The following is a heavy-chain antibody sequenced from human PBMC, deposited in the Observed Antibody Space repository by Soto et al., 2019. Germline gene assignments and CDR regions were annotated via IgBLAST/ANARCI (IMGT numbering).Heavy chain of an antibody. CDR2: IYHTGTT. D-gene: IGHD6-25*01. Sequence: SETLSLTCTVSSGSFRSYYWNWIRQPPGKGLEWIGYIYHTGTTNYNPSLKSRVTMSVDTSKNQFSLRLTSVTATDTAVYYCATNSQSAGIGSGLNYYFYYMDVWGKGPTVTVSS. CDR3: ATNSQSAGIGSGLNYYFYYMDV. CDR1: SGSFRSYY. J-gene: IGHJ6*03. V-gene: IGHV4-59*08.